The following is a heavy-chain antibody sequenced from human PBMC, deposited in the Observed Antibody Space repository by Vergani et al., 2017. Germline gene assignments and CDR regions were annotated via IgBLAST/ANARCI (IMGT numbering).Heavy chain of an antibody. D-gene: IGHD2-2*01. Sequence: EVQLVESGGGWVQPGRSLRLSCTASGFTFGDYAMSWVRQAPGKGLEWVGFIRSKAYGGTTEYAASVKGRFTISRDSAKNSLYLQMDSLRAEDTAVYYCAREYSSTSGRAFDFWGQGTKVTVSS. CDR3: AREYSSTSGRAFDF. J-gene: IGHJ3*01. CDR2: IRSKAYGGTT. CDR1: GFTFGDYA. V-gene: IGHV3-49*04.